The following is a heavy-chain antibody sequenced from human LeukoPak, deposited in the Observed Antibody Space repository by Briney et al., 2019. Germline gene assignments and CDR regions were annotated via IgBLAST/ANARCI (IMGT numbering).Heavy chain of an antibody. D-gene: IGHD5-24*01. CDR2: INPNSGGT. V-gene: IGHV1-2*02. CDR3: ARGRTPSRWLQLLVDY. Sequence: GASVKVSCKASGYTFTGYYMHWVRQAPGQGLEWMGWINPNSGGTNYAQKFQGRVTMTRDTSISTAYMELSRLRSDDTAVYYCARGRTPSRWLQLLVDYWGQGTLVTVSS. CDR1: GYTFTGYY. J-gene: IGHJ4*02.